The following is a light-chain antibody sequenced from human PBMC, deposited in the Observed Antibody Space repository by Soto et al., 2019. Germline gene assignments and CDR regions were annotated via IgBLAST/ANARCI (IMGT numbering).Light chain of an antibody. V-gene: IGKV3-20*01. J-gene: IGKJ1*01. CDR2: GAS. CDR1: QSIGRSH. CDR3: QQYGTSPRT. Sequence: EIVMKESPATLSVSPGERATLSCRASQSIGRSHLAWYQQKPGQSPRLVMYGASTRAAGTPDRFSASGSGTDFTLTLSRLENEDFAVYYCQQYGTSPRTFGQGTKVDIK.